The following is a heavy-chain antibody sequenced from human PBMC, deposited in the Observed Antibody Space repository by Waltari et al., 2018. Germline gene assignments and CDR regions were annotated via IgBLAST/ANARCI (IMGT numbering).Heavy chain of an antibody. D-gene: IGHD1-7*01. CDR1: GFTFSSYC. CDR3: ASGNSHAFDI. CDR2: INSDGSST. Sequence: EVQLVESGGGLIQPGGSLRLSCAASGFTFSSYCMHWVRQAPGKGLVWVARINSDGSSTSNADSVKGRFTIPRDNAKNTLYLQMNSLRAEDTAMYYCASGNSHAFDIWGQGTMVTVSS. J-gene: IGHJ3*02. V-gene: IGHV3-74*01.